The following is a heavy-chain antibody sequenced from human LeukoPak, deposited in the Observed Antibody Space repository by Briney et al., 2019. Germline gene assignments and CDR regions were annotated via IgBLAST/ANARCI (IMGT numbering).Heavy chain of an antibody. V-gene: IGHV3-66*01. CDR2: IYSGGST. J-gene: IGHJ6*02. CDR1: GFTVSSNY. D-gene: IGHD3-10*01. Sequence: GGSLRLSCAASGFTVSSNYMSWVRQAPGKGLEWVSVIYSGGSTYYADSVKGRFTISRDNSKNTLYLQMNSLRAEDTAVYYCASPPGVSLWFGGQEGMDVWGQGTTVTVSS. CDR3: ASPPGVSLWFGGQEGMDV.